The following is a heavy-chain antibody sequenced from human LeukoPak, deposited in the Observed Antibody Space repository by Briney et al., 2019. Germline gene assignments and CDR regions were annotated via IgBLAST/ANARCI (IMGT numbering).Heavy chain of an antibody. Sequence: PSRTLSLTCTVSGGSIRSGDYYWSWIRQPPGKGLEWIGYIYYSGSTYYNPSLKSRVTISVDTSKNQFSLKLSSVTAADTAVYYCVTTRAYGDYVVADYWGQGTLVTVSS. CDR3: VTTRAYGDYVVADY. J-gene: IGHJ4*02. V-gene: IGHV4-30-4*08. CDR2: IYYSGST. CDR1: GGSIRSGDYY. D-gene: IGHD4-17*01.